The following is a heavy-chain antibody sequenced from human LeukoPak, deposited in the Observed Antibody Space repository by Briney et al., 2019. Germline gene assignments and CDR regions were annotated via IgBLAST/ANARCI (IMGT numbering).Heavy chain of an antibody. J-gene: IGHJ5*02. D-gene: IGHD3-3*01. V-gene: IGHV4-39*07. CDR3: AGLYYDFWSGYYT. CDR2: INHSGST. CDR1: GGSISSSSYY. Sequence: PSETLSLTCTVSGGSISSSSYYWGWIRQPPGKGLEWIGEINHSGSTNYNPSLKSRVTISVDTSKSQFSLKLSSVTAADTAVYYCAGLYYDFWSGYYTWGQGTLVTVSS.